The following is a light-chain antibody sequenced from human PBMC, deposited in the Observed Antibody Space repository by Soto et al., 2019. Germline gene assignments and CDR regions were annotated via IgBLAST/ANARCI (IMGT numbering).Light chain of an antibody. CDR3: QQYYSPWT. V-gene: IGKV4-1*01. CDR1: QSVLYSSNNKNY. CDR2: CAS. Sequence: DIVMTQSPDSLAVSLGERATINCKSSQSVLYSSNNKNYLAWYQQKPGQPPKLLIYCASTRESGVPDRFSGSGSGTDFTITSSSLQAEDVAVYYCQQYYSPWTFGQGTKVELK. J-gene: IGKJ1*01.